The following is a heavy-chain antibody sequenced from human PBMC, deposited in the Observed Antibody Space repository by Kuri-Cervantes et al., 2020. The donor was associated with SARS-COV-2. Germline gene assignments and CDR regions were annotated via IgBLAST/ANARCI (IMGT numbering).Heavy chain of an antibody. CDR3: ASTFLNFWSGYYEDV. D-gene: IGHD3-3*01. V-gene: IGHV3-11*04. CDR1: GFIFSDYY. Sequence: GESLKTSCPASGFIFSDYYMTWIRQAPGKGLEWVSNIGPSGTTKYYADSVKGRFTISRDNAKNSLYLQMNSLRAEDTAVYYCASTFLNFWSGYYEDVWGKGTTVTVSS. CDR2: IGPSGTTK. J-gene: IGHJ6*04.